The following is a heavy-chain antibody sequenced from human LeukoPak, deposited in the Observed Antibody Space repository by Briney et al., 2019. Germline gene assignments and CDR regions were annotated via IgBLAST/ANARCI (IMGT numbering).Heavy chain of an antibody. D-gene: IGHD6-13*01. CDR1: GGSFSGYY. J-gene: IGHJ4*02. V-gene: IGHV4-34*01. CDR2: INHSGST. Sequence: PSETLSLTCAVYGGSFSGYYWSWIRQPPGKGLEWIGEINHSGSTYYNPSLKSRVTISVDTSKNQFSLKLSSVTAADTAVYYCARRKGSSWSPVWDYWGREPWSPSPQ. CDR3: ARRKGSSWSPVWDY.